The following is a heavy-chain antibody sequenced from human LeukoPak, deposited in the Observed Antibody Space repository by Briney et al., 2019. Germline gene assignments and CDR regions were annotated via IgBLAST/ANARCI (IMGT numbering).Heavy chain of an antibody. J-gene: IGHJ5*02. V-gene: IGHV4-34*01. CDR2: INHSGST. CDR3: ARVLAAAGNNWFDP. Sequence: SETLSLTCAVYGGSFSSYYWSWIRQPPGKGLEWIGEINHSGSTNYNPPLKSRVTISVDTSKNQFSLKLSSVTAADTAVYYCARVLAAAGNNWFDPWGQGTLVTVSS. D-gene: IGHD6-13*01. CDR1: GGSFSSYY.